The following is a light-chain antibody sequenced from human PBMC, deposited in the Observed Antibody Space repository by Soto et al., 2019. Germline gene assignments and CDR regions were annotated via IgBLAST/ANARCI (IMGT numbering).Light chain of an antibody. CDR3: QQDNNLPRT. Sequence: EIVMTQSPSTLSVSPGERATLSCRASQSVSNKLAWYQQQPGEAPRLLIYGASTMATGIPSRFSGSGYGTDFTLTISSLQSEDFAIYYCQQDNNLPRTFGQGTKVEIK. CDR2: GAS. CDR1: QSVSNK. V-gene: IGKV3-15*01. J-gene: IGKJ1*01.